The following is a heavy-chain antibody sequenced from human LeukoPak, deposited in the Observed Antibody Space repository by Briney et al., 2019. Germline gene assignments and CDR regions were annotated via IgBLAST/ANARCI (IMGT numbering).Heavy chain of an antibody. CDR3: ARQTKNMIVVVITTGHFDY. Sequence: PSETLSLTCTVSGGSISSSSYYWGWLRQPPGKGLEWIGSIYYSGSTYYNPSLKSRVTISVDTSKNQFSLKLSSVTAADTAVYYCARQTKNMIVVVITTGHFDYWGQGTPVTVSS. D-gene: IGHD3-22*01. CDR2: IYYSGST. J-gene: IGHJ4*02. CDR1: GGSISSSSYY. V-gene: IGHV4-39*01.